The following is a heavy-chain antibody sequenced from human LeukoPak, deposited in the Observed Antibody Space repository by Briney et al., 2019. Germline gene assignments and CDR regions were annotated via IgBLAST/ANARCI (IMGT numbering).Heavy chain of an antibody. D-gene: IGHD6-13*01. CDR2: ISSGGSTI. J-gene: IGHJ4*02. CDR1: GFTFSDSY. Sequence: AGGSLRLSCAASGFTFSDSYMSWIRQAPGKGLEWVSYISSGGSTIYYADFVKGRFTISRDNAKNSLYLQMNSLRAEDTAVYCCARVSSSQTWGFGFWGQGTLVTVSS. V-gene: IGHV3-11*04. CDR3: ARVSSSQTWGFGF.